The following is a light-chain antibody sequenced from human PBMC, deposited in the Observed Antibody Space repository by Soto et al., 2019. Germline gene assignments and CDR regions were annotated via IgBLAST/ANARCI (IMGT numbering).Light chain of an antibody. V-gene: IGLV2-14*01. CDR2: DVS. J-gene: IGLJ1*01. CDR3: SSYTSSTLYV. CDR1: SSDVGGYNY. Sequence: QSALTQPASVSGSPGQSITISCPGTSSDVGGYNYVSWYQQHPGKAPKLMIYDVSNRPSGVSNRFSGSKSGNTASLTISGLQAEDEADYYCSSYTSSTLYVFGTGTKLTV.